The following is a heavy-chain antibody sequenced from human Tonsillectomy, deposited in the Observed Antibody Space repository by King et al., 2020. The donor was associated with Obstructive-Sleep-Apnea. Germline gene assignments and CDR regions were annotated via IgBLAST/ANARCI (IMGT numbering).Heavy chain of an antibody. CDR3: VREDYGDFECAY. Sequence: QLQESGPGLVKPSETLSLTCTVSGGSISSSDYYWGWIRQPPGKGLEWIGSIYYSGSTYFNPSLKCRVTISLDTSKNHFSLRLSSVTAADTAVYYCVREDYGDFECAYWGQGTLVTVSS. CDR2: IYYSGST. V-gene: IGHV4-39*07. D-gene: IGHD4-17*01. J-gene: IGHJ4*02. CDR1: GGSISSSDYY.